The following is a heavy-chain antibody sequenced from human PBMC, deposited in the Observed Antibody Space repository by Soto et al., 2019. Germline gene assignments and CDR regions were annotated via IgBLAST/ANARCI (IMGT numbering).Heavy chain of an antibody. J-gene: IGHJ4*02. Sequence: SETLSLTCTVSGYSINSDDYWGWIRQPPGKGLEWIASIYHSVSTFYNPSLRSRVTISIDTSKNQFSLRLTAVTAADTAVYYCARAPFTIYDTSGYYDYWGQGTLVTVSS. CDR2: IYHSVST. D-gene: IGHD3-22*01. CDR1: GYSINSDDY. V-gene: IGHV4-38-2*02. CDR3: ARAPFTIYDTSGYYDY.